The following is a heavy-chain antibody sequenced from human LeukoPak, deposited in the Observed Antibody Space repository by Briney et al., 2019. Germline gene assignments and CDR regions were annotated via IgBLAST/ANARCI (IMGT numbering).Heavy chain of an antibody. CDR2: IRQDGSEK. CDR1: GFPFSSHW. J-gene: IGHJ4*02. CDR3: ASGSGWVFNN. V-gene: IGHV3-7*01. D-gene: IGHD6-19*01. Sequence: PGGSLRLSCAASGFPFSSHWLSWFRQSPGKGLEWVANIRQDGSEKYYVDSVKGRFTISRDNAKNSQYLQMNSLRAEDTAVYYCASGSGWVFNNWGQGTLVTVSS.